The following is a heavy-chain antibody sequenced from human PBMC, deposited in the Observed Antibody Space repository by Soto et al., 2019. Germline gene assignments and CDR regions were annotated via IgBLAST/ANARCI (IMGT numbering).Heavy chain of an antibody. D-gene: IGHD6-19*01. CDR3: ARTVAGYFDY. J-gene: IGHJ4*02. V-gene: IGHV1-18*01. CDR2: ISTYNGNT. Sequence: ASVKVSCKASGYTFTSSGISWVRQAPGQGPGWMGWISTYNGNTNYAQNLQGRVTMTTDTSTSTAYMELRGLRSDDTAVYYCARTVAGYFDYWGQGTLVTVSS. CDR1: GYTFTSSG.